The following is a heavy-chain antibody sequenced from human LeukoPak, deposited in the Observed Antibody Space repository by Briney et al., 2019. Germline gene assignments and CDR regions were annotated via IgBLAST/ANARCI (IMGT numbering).Heavy chain of an antibody. Sequence: PGGSLRLSCAASGFTVSDNYMSWVRQAPWKGLEWVSVIYSGGSTYYSDSVKGRFTISRGNSKNTLYLQMNSLRAEDTAVYYCARVNQLLTIDYWGQGTLVTVSS. CDR1: GFTVSDNY. D-gene: IGHD4/OR15-4a*01. J-gene: IGHJ4*02. CDR2: IYSGGST. V-gene: IGHV3-53*01. CDR3: ARVNQLLTIDY.